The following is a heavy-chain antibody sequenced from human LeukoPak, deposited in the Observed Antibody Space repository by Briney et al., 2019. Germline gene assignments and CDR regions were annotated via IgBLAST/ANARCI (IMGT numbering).Heavy chain of an antibody. CDR2: ISGDGGST. CDR1: GFTFDDYA. V-gene: IGHV3-43*02. Sequence: GGSLRLSCAASGFTFDDYAMHWVRQAPGKGLEWVSLISGDGGSTYYADSVKGRFTISRDNSKNSPYLQMNSLRTEDTALYYCAKDYSHCSSTSCYISYFDYWGQGTLVTVSS. CDR3: AKDYSHCSSTSCYISYFDY. J-gene: IGHJ4*02. D-gene: IGHD2-2*02.